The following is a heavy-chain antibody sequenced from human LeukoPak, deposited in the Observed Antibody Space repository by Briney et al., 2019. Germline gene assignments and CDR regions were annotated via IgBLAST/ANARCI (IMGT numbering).Heavy chain of an antibody. CDR2: INWNGGST. D-gene: IGHD3-10*01. CDR3: ARGQNYYGSGSQTFDI. J-gene: IGHJ3*02. V-gene: IGHV3-20*04. CDR1: GFTFSNYA. Sequence: GGSLRLSCAGSGFTFSNYAMSGVRQAPGKGLEWVSGINWNGGSTGYADSVKGRFTISRDNAKNSLYLQVSSLRAEDTAWYYCARGQNYYGSGSQTFDIWGQGTMVTVSS.